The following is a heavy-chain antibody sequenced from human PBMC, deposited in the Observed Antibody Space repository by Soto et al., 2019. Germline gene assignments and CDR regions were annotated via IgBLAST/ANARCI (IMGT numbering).Heavy chain of an antibody. CDR2: INYSGST. CDR3: ARHVLGGYYYGMDV. D-gene: IGHD3-16*01. Sequence: PLETLSLTCTVSGGSISSSNYYWGWIRQTPGKGLEWIGSINYSGSTYYNPSLKSRVTISVDKSKNKFSLKLRSVTAADTDVYLCARHVLGGYYYGMDVWGPGTTVT. J-gene: IGHJ6*02. CDR1: GGSISSSNYY. V-gene: IGHV4-39*01.